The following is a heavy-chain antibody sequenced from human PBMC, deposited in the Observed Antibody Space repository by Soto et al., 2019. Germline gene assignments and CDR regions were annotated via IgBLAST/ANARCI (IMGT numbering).Heavy chain of an antibody. Sequence: ASVKVSCKASGYTFTSYYMHWVRQAPGQGLEWMGIINPSGGSTSYAQKFQGRVTMTRDTSTSTVYMELSSLRSEDTAVYYCARDGSYYDSSGYSFGIFDYWGQGTLVTVS. CDR3: ARDGSYYDSSGYSFGIFDY. CDR1: GYTFTSYY. CDR2: INPSGGST. V-gene: IGHV1-46*01. J-gene: IGHJ4*02. D-gene: IGHD3-22*01.